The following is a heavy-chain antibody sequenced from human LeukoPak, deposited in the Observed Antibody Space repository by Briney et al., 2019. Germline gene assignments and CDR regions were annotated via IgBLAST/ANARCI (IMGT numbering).Heavy chain of an antibody. CDR2: ISAYNGNT. J-gene: IGHJ4*02. CDR1: GYTFTSYG. CDR3: ARYGSGSYYNVFMMDY. V-gene: IGHV1-18*01. D-gene: IGHD3-10*01. Sequence: ASVKVSCKASGYTFTSYGISWVRQAPGQGLEWMGWISAYNGNTNYAQKLQGRVTMTTDTSTSTAYMELRSLRSGDTAVYYCARYGSGSYYNVFMMDYWGQGTLVTVSS.